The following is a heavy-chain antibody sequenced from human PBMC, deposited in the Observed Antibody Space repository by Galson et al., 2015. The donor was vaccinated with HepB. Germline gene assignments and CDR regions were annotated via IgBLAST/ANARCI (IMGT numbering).Heavy chain of an antibody. CDR1: GFTFSSYA. CDR2: ISGSGGST. D-gene: IGHD6-13*01. J-gene: IGHJ4*02. V-gene: IGHV3-23*01. CDR3: AKDRGGIAAAGSPYYFDY. Sequence: SLRLSCAASGFTFSSYAMSWVRQAPGKGLEWVSAISGSGGSTYYADSVKGRFTISRDNSKNTLYLQMNSLRAEDTAVYYCAKDRGGIAAAGSPYYFDYWGQGTLVTVSS.